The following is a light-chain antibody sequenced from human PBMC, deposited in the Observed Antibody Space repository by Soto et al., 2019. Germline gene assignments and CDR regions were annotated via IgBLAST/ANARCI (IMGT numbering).Light chain of an antibody. Sequence: EIVMTQSPVTLSVSPGETVTLSCRASQSLRSNLAWYQQKPGQTPRLLVYSASIRAAATPARFSGSGAGTNFSLTISSLQSEDFAVYYCQQHDKWPPAFGQGTKVDFK. CDR3: QQHDKWPPA. V-gene: IGKV3-15*01. J-gene: IGKJ1*01. CDR2: SAS. CDR1: QSLRSN.